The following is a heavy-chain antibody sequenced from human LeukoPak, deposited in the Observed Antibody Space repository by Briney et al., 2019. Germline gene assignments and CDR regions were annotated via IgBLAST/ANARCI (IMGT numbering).Heavy chain of an antibody. CDR2: IYYSGST. CDR3: ARVNVHWFDP. CDR1: GGSISSGGYY. Sequence: SQTLSLTCTVSGGSISSGGYYWSWIRQHPGKGLEWIGHIYYSGSTYYNPSLKSRVTISVDTSKNQFSLKLSSVTAADTAVYYCARVNVHWFDPWGQGTLVTVSS. D-gene: IGHD6-6*01. J-gene: IGHJ5*02. V-gene: IGHV4-31*03.